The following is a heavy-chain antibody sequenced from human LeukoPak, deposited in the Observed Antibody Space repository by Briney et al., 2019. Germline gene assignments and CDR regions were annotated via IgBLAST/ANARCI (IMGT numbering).Heavy chain of an antibody. D-gene: IGHD1-26*01. Sequence: SETLSLTCRVSGGSISNYYWSWIRQPPGKGLEWIGYSDYSGSTNYSPSLKGRVTISVDTSKKQFSLKLRSVTAADTAVYYCAGDIGGSYYFHYWGQGTLVTVSS. V-gene: IGHV4-59*01. CDR1: GGSISNYY. CDR2: SDYSGST. J-gene: IGHJ4*02. CDR3: AGDIGGSYYFHY.